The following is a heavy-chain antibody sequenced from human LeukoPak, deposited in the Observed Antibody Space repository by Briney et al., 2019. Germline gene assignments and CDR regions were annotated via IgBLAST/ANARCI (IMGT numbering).Heavy chain of an antibody. D-gene: IGHD1-26*01. V-gene: IGHV1-2*02. J-gene: IGHJ4*02. CDR3: ARNWEF. CDR2: INTDIGGT. Sequence: ASVKVSCRVSGDIFSTYYIQWVRQAPGEGLEWVGWINTDIGGTNSAPKFQGRVSMTTDTSISTAYLELTRLTSDDTAIYYCARNWEFWGQGTLVTVSP. CDR1: GDIFSTYY.